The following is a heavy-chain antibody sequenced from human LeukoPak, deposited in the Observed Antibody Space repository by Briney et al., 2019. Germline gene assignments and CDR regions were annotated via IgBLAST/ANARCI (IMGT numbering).Heavy chain of an antibody. CDR3: ARGLWFGELSSGY. Sequence: SETLSLTCTVSGGSISSYYWSWIRQPPGKGLEWIGYIYYSGSTNYNPSLKSRVTISVDKSKNQFSLKLSSVTAADTAVYYCARGLWFGELSSGYWGQGTLVTVSS. J-gene: IGHJ4*02. V-gene: IGHV4-59*01. D-gene: IGHD3-10*01. CDR1: GGSISSYY. CDR2: IYYSGST.